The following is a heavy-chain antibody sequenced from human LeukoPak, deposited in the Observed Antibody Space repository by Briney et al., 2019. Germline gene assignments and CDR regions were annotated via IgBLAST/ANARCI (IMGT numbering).Heavy chain of an antibody. CDR2: INHSGST. Sequence: SETLSLTCAVYGGSFSGYYWSWIRQPPGKGLEWIGEINHSGSTNYNPSLKSRVTISVDTSKNQFSLKLSSVTAADTAVYYCARLKYYYDASGYRAEYFQHWGQGTLVTVSS. J-gene: IGHJ1*01. V-gene: IGHV4-34*01. CDR3: ARLKYYYDASGYRAEYFQH. CDR1: GGSFSGYY. D-gene: IGHD3-22*01.